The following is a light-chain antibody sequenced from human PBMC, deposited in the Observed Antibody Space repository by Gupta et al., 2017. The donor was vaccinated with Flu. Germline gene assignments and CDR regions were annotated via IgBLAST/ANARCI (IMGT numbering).Light chain of an antibody. CDR3: QQSYGTPQIT. CDR1: QSITTY. CDR2: AAS. J-gene: IGKJ5*01. Sequence: DIQMTQSPSSLSASVGDRVTITCRTSQSITTYLNWYQQKPGKAPQLLIYAASSLQSGVPSRFSGSGSGTDFTLTISSLQPEDFATYYCQQSYGTPQITFGQGTRLEI. V-gene: IGKV1-39*01.